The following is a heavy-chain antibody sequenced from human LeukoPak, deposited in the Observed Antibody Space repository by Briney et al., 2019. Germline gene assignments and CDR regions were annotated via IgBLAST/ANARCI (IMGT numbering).Heavy chain of an antibody. D-gene: IGHD6-13*01. J-gene: IGHJ4*02. CDR1: GFTFSKYW. CDR2: IKQDGSDK. V-gene: IGHV3-7*01. Sequence: PGGSLRLSCAASGFTFSKYWMLWVRQAPGKGLESVATIKQDGSDKYYVDSVKGRFTISRDNAKKSLYLQMNSLTVEDTAVYYCARDPHSSWAYYLDDWGQGTLVTVSS. CDR3: ARDPHSSWAYYLDD.